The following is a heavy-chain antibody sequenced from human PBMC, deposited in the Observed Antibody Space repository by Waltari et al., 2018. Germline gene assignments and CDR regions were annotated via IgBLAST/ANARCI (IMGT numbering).Heavy chain of an antibody. D-gene: IGHD3-10*01. V-gene: IGHV4-34*01. CDR2: INYSGST. CDR1: GGSFSGYY. J-gene: IGHJ4*02. Sequence: QVQLQQWGAGLLKPSETLSLTCGVYGGSFSGYYWTWIRPPPGKGLEWIGEINYSGSTNYNPSLKSRVTISVDTSKNQFSLKLSSVTAADTAVYYCARGQSYYYGSGSYSYWGQGTLVTVSS. CDR3: ARGQSYYYGSGSYSY.